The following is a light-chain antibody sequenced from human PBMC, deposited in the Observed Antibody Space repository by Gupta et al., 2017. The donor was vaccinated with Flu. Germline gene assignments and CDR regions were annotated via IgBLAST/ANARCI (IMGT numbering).Light chain of an antibody. CDR3: AAWDDSLYGHHV. CDR1: SSNIGSNY. Sequence: GTMSCSGISSNIGSNYVNWYQQVPGSASKLLIYGNNQRPLVVPARFSGSKSGTSFSLAISGLQSEDDADYYCAAWDDSLYGHHVFGT. CDR2: GNN. J-gene: IGLJ1*01. V-gene: IGLV1-44*01.